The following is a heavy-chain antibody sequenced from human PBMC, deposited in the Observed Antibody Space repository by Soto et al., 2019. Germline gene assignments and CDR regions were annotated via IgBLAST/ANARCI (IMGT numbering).Heavy chain of an antibody. CDR1: GGTFSSYT. D-gene: IGHD3-3*01. CDR2: IIPICGNA. V-gene: IGHV1-8*02. J-gene: IGHJ6*03. CDR3: ARGVGGTYYDFWSGYLSPAGRYMDV. Sequence: ASVKVSCKASGGTFSSYTISWVRQAPGQGLEWMGGIIPICGNASYAQKFQGRVTMTRNTSISTAYMELSSLRSEDTAVYYCARGVGGTYYDFWSGYLSPAGRYMDVWGKGTTVTVSS.